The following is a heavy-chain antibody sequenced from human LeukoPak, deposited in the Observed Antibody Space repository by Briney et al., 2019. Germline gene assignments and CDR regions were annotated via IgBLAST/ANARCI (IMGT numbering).Heavy chain of an antibody. CDR2: ISSSSSYI. Sequence: GGSLPLSCAASGFTFSSYGMSWARQAPGKGLEWVSSISSSSSYIYYADSVKGRFTISRDNAKNSLYLQMNSLRAEDTAVYYCARGIVAENFDYWGQGTLVTVSS. D-gene: IGHD5-12*01. CDR3: ARGIVAENFDY. V-gene: IGHV3-21*01. J-gene: IGHJ4*02. CDR1: GFTFSSYG.